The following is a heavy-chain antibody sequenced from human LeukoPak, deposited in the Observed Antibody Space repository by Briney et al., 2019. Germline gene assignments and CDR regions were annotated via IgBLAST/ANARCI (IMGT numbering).Heavy chain of an antibody. V-gene: IGHV1-46*01. CDR3: AGDRTHGSGSYYS. J-gene: IGHJ4*02. CDR1: GYTFTNYY. Sequence: ASVKVSCKAFGYTFTNYYMHWVRQAPGQGLEWMGLINPSGHWTSYAQKFQGRVTLTRDVSTSTAYMELRSLRSDDTAVYYCAGDRTHGSGSYYSWGQGTLVTVSS. CDR2: INPSGHWT. D-gene: IGHD3-10*01.